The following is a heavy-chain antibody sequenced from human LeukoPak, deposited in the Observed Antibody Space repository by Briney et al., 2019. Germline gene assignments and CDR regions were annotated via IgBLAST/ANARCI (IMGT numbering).Heavy chain of an antibody. J-gene: IGHJ5*02. V-gene: IGHV3-15*01. D-gene: IGHD3-9*01. CDR3: TTDVLRYFEGFDP. CDR1: GFTVSSNY. CDR2: MKSKTDGGTT. Sequence: PGGSLRLSCAASGFTVSSNYMSWVRQAPGKGLEWVGRMKSKTDGGTTDYAAPVKGRFTISRDDSKNTLYLQMNSLKTEDTAVYYCTTDVLRYFEGFDPWGQGTLVTVSS.